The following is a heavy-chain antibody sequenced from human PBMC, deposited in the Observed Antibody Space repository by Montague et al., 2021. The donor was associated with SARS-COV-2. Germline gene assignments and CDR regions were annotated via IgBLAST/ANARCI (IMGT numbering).Heavy chain of an antibody. CDR1: GGSISSYY. V-gene: IGHV4-59*01. CDR3: ARGSGWMGNAFDI. CDR2: IYYSGST. D-gene: IGHD6-19*01. Sequence: SETLSLTCTVSGGSISSYYWSWIRQPPGKGLEWIGYIYYSGSTNYNPSLKSRVTISVDTSKNQFPLKLSSVTAADTAAYYCARGSGWMGNAFDIWGQGTMVTVSS. J-gene: IGHJ3*02.